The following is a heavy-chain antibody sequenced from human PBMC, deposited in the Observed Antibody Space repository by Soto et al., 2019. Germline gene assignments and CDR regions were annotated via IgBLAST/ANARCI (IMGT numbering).Heavy chain of an antibody. Sequence: GASVKVSCNASGYTFTSYGIIWVRQAPGQGLEWMGWISAYNGNTNYAQKLQGRVTMTTDTSTSTAYMELRSLRAEDTALYYCSKTYGRLASHVFYIWGQGTMVTVSS. CDR1: GYTFTSYG. J-gene: IGHJ3*02. CDR2: ISAYNGNT. V-gene: IGHV1-18*04. CDR3: SKTYGRLASHVFYI. D-gene: IGHD3-3*02.